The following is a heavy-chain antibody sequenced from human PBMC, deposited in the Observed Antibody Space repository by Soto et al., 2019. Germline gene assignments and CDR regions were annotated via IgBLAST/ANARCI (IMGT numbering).Heavy chain of an antibody. Sequence: SETLSLTCTVSGGSISSSSYYWGWIRPPPGKGLEWIGRIYYSGSTYYNPSLKNRVTISIDTSKNQFSLKLSSVTAADTAVYYCARRLYYDSSGFEGGGMDVWGQGTTVT. CDR1: GGSISSSSYY. D-gene: IGHD3-22*01. CDR3: ARRLYYDSSGFEGGGMDV. J-gene: IGHJ6*02. CDR2: IYYSGST. V-gene: IGHV4-39*01.